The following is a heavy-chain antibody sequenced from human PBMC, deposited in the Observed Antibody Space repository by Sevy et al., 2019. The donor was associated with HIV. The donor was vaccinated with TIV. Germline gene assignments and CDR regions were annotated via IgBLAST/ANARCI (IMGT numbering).Heavy chain of an antibody. CDR3: ARAPLDRITLVQGVVSHYYYSMDV. CDR1: GGTFSSYA. Sequence: ASVKVSCKASGGTFSSYAISWVRQAPGQGLEWMGGIIPIFGTVNYALKFQGRVTITADESTSTAYMELSRLGSEDTAVYYCARAPLDRITLVQGVVSHYYYSMDVWGHGTTVTVSS. V-gene: IGHV1-69*13. CDR2: IIPIFGTV. J-gene: IGHJ6*02. D-gene: IGHD3-10*01.